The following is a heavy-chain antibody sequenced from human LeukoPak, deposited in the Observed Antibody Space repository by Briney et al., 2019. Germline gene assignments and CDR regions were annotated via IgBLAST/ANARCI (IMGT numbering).Heavy chain of an antibody. J-gene: IGHJ2*01. CDR2: FSGRGGTT. CDR1: GFTFSSYA. Sequence: GGSLRLSCAASGFTFSSYAMSWVRQAPGKGLEWVSAFSGRGGTTYYADSVKGRFTVSRDNSKNTLYLQMNSLRAEDTAVYYCAKEGKLLWFGELSSYWYFDLWGRGTLVTVSS. V-gene: IGHV3-23*01. D-gene: IGHD3-10*01. CDR3: AKEGKLLWFGELSSYWYFDL.